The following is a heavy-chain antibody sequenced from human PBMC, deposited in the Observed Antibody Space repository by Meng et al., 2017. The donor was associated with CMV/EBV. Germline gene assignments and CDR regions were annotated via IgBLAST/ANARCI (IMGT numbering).Heavy chain of an antibody. D-gene: IGHD3-22*01. V-gene: IGHV3-23*01. Sequence: GGSLRPSCAASGFTFSSHATSWVRQAPGKGLEWVSAISGSGGSTYYADSVKGRFTISRDNSKNTLYLQMNSLRAEDTAVYYCAKGLISTYYYDSSGSYWGQGALVTVSS. CDR3: AKGLISTYYYDSSGSY. J-gene: IGHJ4*02. CDR1: GFTFSSHA. CDR2: ISGSGGST.